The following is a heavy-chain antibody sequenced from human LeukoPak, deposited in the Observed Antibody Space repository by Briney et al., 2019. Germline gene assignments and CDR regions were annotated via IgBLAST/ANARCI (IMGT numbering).Heavy chain of an antibody. D-gene: IGHD6-19*01. CDR1: GFTFSTYW. J-gene: IGHJ4*02. V-gene: IGHV3-7*01. CDR2: IMHDGSEK. Sequence: GGSLRLSCAASGFTFSTYWMSWLRQAAGKGREWVANIMHDGSEKNYVDSVKGRFTISRDNARNSLYLQMNSLRVEDTAVYYCARAGAMAASRYYFDYWGQGTLVTAYS. CDR3: ARAGAMAASRYYFDY.